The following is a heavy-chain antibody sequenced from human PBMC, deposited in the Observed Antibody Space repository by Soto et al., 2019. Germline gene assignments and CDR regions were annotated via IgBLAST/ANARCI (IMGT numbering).Heavy chain of an antibody. J-gene: IGHJ6*02. CDR1: GFTFSSYA. CDR2: ISGSGGST. V-gene: IGHV3-23*01. CDR3: AKGIYPRYYYYGMDV. Sequence: PGGSLRLSCAASGFTFSSYAMSWVRQAPGKGLEWVSAISGSGGSTYYADSVKGRFTISRDNSKNTLYLQMNSLRAEDTAVYYCAKGIYPRYYYYGMDVWGQGTTVTVSS. D-gene: IGHD6-6*01.